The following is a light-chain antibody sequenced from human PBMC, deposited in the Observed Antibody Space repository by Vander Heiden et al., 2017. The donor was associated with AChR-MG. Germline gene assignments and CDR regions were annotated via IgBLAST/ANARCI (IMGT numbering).Light chain of an antibody. J-gene: IGLJ2*01. Sequence: GQRVTISCSGGSSHIGSNTVNWYQQRPGTAPKLRIYSNNQRPSGVPDRFSGSKSGTSASLAISGLQSEDETDYYCAAWDDSLNGVVFGGGTKLTVL. V-gene: IGLV1-44*01. CDR1: SSHIGSNT. CDR2: SNN. CDR3: AAWDDSLNGVV.